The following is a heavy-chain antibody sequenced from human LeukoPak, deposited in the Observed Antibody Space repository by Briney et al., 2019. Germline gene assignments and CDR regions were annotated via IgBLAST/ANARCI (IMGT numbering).Heavy chain of an antibody. CDR3: AGRPRNTAMVTFTVH. D-gene: IGHD5-18*01. J-gene: IGHJ4*02. Sequence: SGTLSLTCTVSGGSISLYYWSWIRQPPGKGLEWIGYISYSGSTDYNPSLKSRVTISLDTSKNQFSLKLSSVTAADTAVYYCAGRPRNTAMVTFTVHWGQGTLVTVSS. CDR1: GGSISLYY. CDR2: ISYSGST. V-gene: IGHV4-59*01.